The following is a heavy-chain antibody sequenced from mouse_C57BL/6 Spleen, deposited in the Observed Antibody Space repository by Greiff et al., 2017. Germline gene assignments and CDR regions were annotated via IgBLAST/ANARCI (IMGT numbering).Heavy chain of an antibody. CDR1: GFTFSSYA. V-gene: IGHV5-9-1*02. Sequence: EVNVVESGEGLVKPGGSLKLSCAASGFTFSSYAMSWVRQTPEKRLEWVAYISSGGDYIYYADTVKGRFTISRDNARNTLYLQMSSLKSEDTAMYYCTRAGYDGSWFAYWGQGTLVTVSA. D-gene: IGHD2-3*01. J-gene: IGHJ3*01. CDR2: ISSGGDYI. CDR3: TRAGYDGSWFAY.